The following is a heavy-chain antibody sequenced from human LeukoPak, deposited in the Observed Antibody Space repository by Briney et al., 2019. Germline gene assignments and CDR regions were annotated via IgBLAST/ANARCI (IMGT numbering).Heavy chain of an antibody. J-gene: IGHJ5*02. D-gene: IGHD3-10*01. CDR3: ARSGVLLWFGELNWFDP. V-gene: IGHV3-30*04. Sequence: SGGSLRLSCAASGFTFSSYAMHWVRQAPGKGLEWVAVISYDGSNKYYADSVKGRFTISRDNSKNTLYLQMNSLRAEETAVYYCARSGVLLWFGELNWFDPWGQGTLVTVSS. CDR1: GFTFSSYA. CDR2: ISYDGSNK.